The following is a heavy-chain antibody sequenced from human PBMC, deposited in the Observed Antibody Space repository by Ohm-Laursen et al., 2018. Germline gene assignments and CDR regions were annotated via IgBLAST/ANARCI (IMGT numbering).Heavy chain of an antibody. J-gene: IGHJ4*02. D-gene: IGHD3-22*01. CDR1: GYTFTGYY. CDR3: AKGNYYDNSGYIMFDY. V-gene: IGHV1-2*02. Sequence: GASVKVSCKASGYTFTGYYLHWVRQAPGQGLEWMGWIKSNSGDTKYAQKFEGRVTMTRDTSIGTAYMELTRLTSDDTAVYYCAKGNYYDNSGYIMFDYWGQGTLVTVSS. CDR2: IKSNSGDT.